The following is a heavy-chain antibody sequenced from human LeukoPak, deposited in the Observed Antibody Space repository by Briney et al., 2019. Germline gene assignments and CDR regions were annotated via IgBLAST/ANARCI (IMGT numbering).Heavy chain of an antibody. Sequence: ASVTVSCKASGYTFTGYYMHWVRQAPGQGLEWMGWINPNSGGTNYAQKFQGRVTMTRDTSISTAYMELSRLRSDDTAVYYCARDSAYYGSGSYYYYYYGMDVWGQGTTVTVSS. CDR1: GYTFTGYY. CDR2: INPNSGGT. CDR3: ARDSAYYGSGSYYYYYYGMDV. J-gene: IGHJ6*02. V-gene: IGHV1-2*02. D-gene: IGHD3-10*01.